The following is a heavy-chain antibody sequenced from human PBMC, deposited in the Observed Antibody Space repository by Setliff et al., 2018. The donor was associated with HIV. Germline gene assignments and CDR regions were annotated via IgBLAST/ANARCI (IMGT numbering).Heavy chain of an antibody. V-gene: IGHV3-7*01. CDR1: GFTFSSYW. D-gene: IGHD2-15*01. CDR3: AREFATFYYNSYYMDV. CDR2: IKQDGSEK. Sequence: PGGSLRLSCAASGFTFSSYWMSWVRQAPGKGLEWVANIKQDGSEKYYVDSVKGRFTISRDNAKNSLYLQMNSLRAEDTAVYYCAREFATFYYNSYYMDVWGKGTTVTVSS. J-gene: IGHJ6*03.